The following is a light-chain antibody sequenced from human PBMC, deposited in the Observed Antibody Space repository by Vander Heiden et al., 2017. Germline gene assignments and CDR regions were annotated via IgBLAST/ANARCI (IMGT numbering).Light chain of an antibody. Sequence: EVVLTQSPAPLSLSPGESATLSSTASQSVCSYFAWYHQKPGQATRHILLDASNCATGIPASFSFSGSGTDFALTISILEPEDLAVEDCQRRSNWPPSWTFGQGTKVEIK. CDR1: QSVCSY. CDR3: QRRSNWPPSWT. J-gene: IGKJ1*01. CDR2: DAS. V-gene: IGKV3-11*01.